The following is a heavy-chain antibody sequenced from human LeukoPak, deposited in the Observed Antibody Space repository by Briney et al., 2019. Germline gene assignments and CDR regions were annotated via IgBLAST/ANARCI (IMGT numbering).Heavy chain of an antibody. Sequence: SETLSLTCTVSGGSISSYYWSWIRQPPGKGLEWIGYIYYSGSANYNPSLKSRVTISVDTSKNQFSLKLSSVTAADTAVYYCARGYSYGLEAYFDYWGQGTLVTVSS. CDR2: IYYSGSA. CDR1: GGSISSYY. J-gene: IGHJ4*02. D-gene: IGHD5-18*01. CDR3: ARGYSYGLEAYFDY. V-gene: IGHV4-59*01.